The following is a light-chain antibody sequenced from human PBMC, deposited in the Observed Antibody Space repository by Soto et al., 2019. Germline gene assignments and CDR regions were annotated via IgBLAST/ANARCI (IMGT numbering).Light chain of an antibody. CDR3: QSYDAGLSAYV. Sequence: QSGLTQPPSVSGAPGQRVAISGTGISSNIGAGCDVHWYQHLPGTAPKLLISGNTNRPSGVPDRFSGSKSGASASLAITGLQAEDEADYYCQSYDAGLSAYVFGSGTKVTVL. CDR1: SSNIGAGCD. J-gene: IGLJ1*01. V-gene: IGLV1-40*01. CDR2: GNT.